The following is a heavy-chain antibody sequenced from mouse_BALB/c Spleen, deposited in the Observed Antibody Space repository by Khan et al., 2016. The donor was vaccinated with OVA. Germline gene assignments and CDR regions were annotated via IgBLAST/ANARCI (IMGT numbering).Heavy chain of an antibody. CDR1: GYSITSGYG. V-gene: IGHV3-2*02. CDR3: ARTARIKY. J-gene: IGHJ2*01. D-gene: IGHD1-2*01. Sequence: EVELVESGPGLVKPSQSLSLTCTVTGYSITSGYGWNWIRQFPGNKLEWMGYISYSGSTNYNPSLKSRISITRDTSKNQFFLQLNSVTTEDTATYYWARTARIKYWGQGTTLTVSS. CDR2: ISYSGST.